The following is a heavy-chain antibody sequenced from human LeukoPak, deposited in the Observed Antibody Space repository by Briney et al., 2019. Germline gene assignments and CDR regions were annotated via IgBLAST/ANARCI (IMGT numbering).Heavy chain of an antibody. CDR2: IYYSGST. V-gene: IGHV4-39*01. Sequence: PSETLSLTCTVSGGSISSSSYYWGWIRQPPGKGLEYIGNIYYSGSTYYNPSLKSRITISVDTSRNQFSLKLSSVTAADTAVYYCARAPHDYGDYSHFDYWGQGTLVTVSS. J-gene: IGHJ4*02. CDR3: ARAPHDYGDYSHFDY. CDR1: GGSISSSSYY. D-gene: IGHD4-17*01.